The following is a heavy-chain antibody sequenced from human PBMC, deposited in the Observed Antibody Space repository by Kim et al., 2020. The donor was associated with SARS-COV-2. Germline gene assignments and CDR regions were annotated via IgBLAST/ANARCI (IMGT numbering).Heavy chain of an antibody. CDR2: IYYSGST. CDR1: GGSISSSSYY. Sequence: SETLSLTCTVSGGSISSSSYYWGWIRQPPGKGLEWIGSIYYSGSTYYNPSLKSRVTISVDTSKNQFSLKLSSVTAADTAVYYCARGHHYYDSSGYYYWGQGTLVTVSS. J-gene: IGHJ4*02. V-gene: IGHV4-39*01. D-gene: IGHD3-22*01. CDR3: ARGHHYYDSSGYYY.